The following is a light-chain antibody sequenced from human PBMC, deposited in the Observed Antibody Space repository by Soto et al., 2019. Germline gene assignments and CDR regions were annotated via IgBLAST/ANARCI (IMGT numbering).Light chain of an antibody. CDR1: NSYIGNCNY. CDR3: CSYPGSHTWV. Sequence: QSALTQPRSVSGSPGQSVTISCTGTNSYIGNCNYVSWYQQHPGKAPKVMIYDVSKRPSGVPDRFSGSKSGNTASLTISGLQDEDEADYYCCSYPGSHTWVFGGGTKLTVL. J-gene: IGLJ3*02. V-gene: IGLV2-11*01. CDR2: DVS.